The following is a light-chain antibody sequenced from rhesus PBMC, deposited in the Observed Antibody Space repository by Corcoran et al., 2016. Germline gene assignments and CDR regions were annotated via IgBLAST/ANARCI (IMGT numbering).Light chain of an antibody. CDR3: QQYGSWPQT. V-gene: IGKV3-42*01. J-gene: IGKJ1*01. CDR1: QSVSSR. Sequence: EIVLTQSPATLSLSPGERATLSCRASQSVSSRLAWYQQKPDQSPRLLFYGASSRATGIPDRFSGSGSGTDFTLTISSLEPEDVVVYYCQQYGSWPQTFGQGTKVEIK. CDR2: GAS.